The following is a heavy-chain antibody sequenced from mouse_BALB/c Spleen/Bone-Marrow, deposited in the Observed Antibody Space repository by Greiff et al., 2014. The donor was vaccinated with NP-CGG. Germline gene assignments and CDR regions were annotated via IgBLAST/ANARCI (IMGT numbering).Heavy chain of an antibody. J-gene: IGHJ3*01. Sequence: VQLQQSGAELVRPGTSVKVSCKASGYAFTNYLIEWVKQRPGQGLEWIGVINPGSGGTNYNEKFKGKATLTADKSSSTAYMQLCSLTSDDSAVYFCAREIITSFAYWGQGTLVTVSA. CDR3: AREIITSFAY. CDR2: INPGSGGT. CDR1: GYAFTNYL. V-gene: IGHV1-54*01. D-gene: IGHD1-1*01.